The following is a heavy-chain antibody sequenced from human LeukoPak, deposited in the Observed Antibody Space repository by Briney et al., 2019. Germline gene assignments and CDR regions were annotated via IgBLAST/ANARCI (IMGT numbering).Heavy chain of an antibody. CDR2: ISYDGSKK. Sequence: GGSLRLSCAASGFTFSSYPLHWVRQVPGKGLEWVAVISYDGSKKYYADSVRGRFTISRDNSKNTLYLQMNSLKPEDTAVYYCARDFGAGWEEPKYSFDYWGQGILVTVSS. V-gene: IGHV3-30-3*01. J-gene: IGHJ4*02. D-gene: IGHD3-10*01. CDR1: GFTFSSYP. CDR3: ARDFGAGWEEPKYSFDY.